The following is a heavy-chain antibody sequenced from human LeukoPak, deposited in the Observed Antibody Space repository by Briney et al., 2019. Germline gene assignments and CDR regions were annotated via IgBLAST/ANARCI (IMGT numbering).Heavy chain of an antibody. D-gene: IGHD3-22*01. CDR1: GGTFSSCT. V-gene: IGHV1-69*04. CDR2: IIPILGIA. J-gene: IGHJ6*03. Sequence: ALVKVSCKASGGTFSSCTISWVRQAPGQGLEWMGRIIPILGIANYAQKFQGRVTITADKSTSTAYMELSSLRSEDTAVYYCARDIPYDSSGYYYHYYYYMDVWGKGTTVTVSS. CDR3: ARDIPYDSSGYYYHYYYYMDV.